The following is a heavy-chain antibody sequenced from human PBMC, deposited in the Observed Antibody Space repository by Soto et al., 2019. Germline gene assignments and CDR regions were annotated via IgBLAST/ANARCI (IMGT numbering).Heavy chain of an antibody. CDR2: ISNDGSNK. J-gene: IGHJ4*02. D-gene: IGHD1-26*01. Sequence: QVQLVESGGGVVQPGRSVRLSCAASGFNFSTYGMDWVRQVPGKGLEWVAVISNDGSNKYYANSVKGRFTISRDNSKNILYLQMNSLRAEDTALYYCAKLTRGAPVSYFDHWGQGTLVTVSS. CDR1: GFNFSTYG. CDR3: AKLTRGAPVSYFDH. V-gene: IGHV3-30*18.